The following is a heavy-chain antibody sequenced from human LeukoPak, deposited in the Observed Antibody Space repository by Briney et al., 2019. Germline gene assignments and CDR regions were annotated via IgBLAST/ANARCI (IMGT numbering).Heavy chain of an antibody. Sequence: SETLSLTCTVSGASVSSSYWDWMRQPPGKGLEWIGYIHNSGRTSYNPSLKSRLTIAIDRARNQFSLKLTSVSAADTAVYYCGRHGYSESDLSLPWGQGTLVTVSS. CDR1: GASVSSSY. CDR3: GRHGYSESDLSLP. CDR2: IHNSGRT. V-gene: IGHV4-59*08. J-gene: IGHJ5*02. D-gene: IGHD5-12*01.